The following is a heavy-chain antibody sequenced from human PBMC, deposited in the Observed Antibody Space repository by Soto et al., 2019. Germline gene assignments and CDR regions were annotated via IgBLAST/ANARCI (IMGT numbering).Heavy chain of an antibody. CDR1: GGSFSGYY. CDR3: ARGLYDFWRNYYYYYMDV. D-gene: IGHD3-3*01. V-gene: IGHV4-34*01. J-gene: IGHJ6*03. CDR2: INHSGST. Sequence: SETLSLTCAVYGGSFSGYYWSWIRQPPGKGLEWIGEINHSGSTNYNPSLKSRVTISVDTSKNQFSLKLSSVTAADTAVYYCARGLYDFWRNYYYYYMDVWGKGTTVTVSS.